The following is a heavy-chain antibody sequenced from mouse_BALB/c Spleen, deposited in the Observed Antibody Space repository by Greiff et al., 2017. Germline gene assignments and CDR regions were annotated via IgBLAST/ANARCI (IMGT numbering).Heavy chain of an antibody. J-gene: IGHJ2*01. CDR1: GFTFSNYW. D-gene: IGHD1-2*01. CDR2: IRLKSNNYAT. CDR3: TTSLRLPYFDY. V-gene: IGHV6-6*02. Sequence: EVKLVESGGGLVQPGGSMKLSCVASGFTFSNYWMNWVRQSPEKGLEWVAEIRLKSNNYATHYAESVKGRFTISRDDSKSSVYLQMNNLRAEDTGIYYCTTSLRLPYFDYWGQGTTLTVSS.